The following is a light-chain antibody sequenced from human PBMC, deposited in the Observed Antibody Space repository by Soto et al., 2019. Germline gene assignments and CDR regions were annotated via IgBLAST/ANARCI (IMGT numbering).Light chain of an antibody. V-gene: IGLV2-14*01. CDR2: EVS. CDR1: SSDVGGYNY. Sequence: QSALTQPASVSGSPAQSITISCTGTSSDVGGYNYVSWYQQHPGKAPKLMIYEVSNRPSGVSNRFSGSKSGNTASLTISGLQAEDEADYYCSSYASSNSWVFGGGTQLTVL. J-gene: IGLJ3*02. CDR3: SSYASSNSWV.